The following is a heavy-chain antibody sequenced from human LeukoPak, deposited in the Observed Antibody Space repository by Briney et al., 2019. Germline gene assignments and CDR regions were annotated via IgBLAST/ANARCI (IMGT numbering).Heavy chain of an antibody. CDR3: ARDNVRFLEWLGDAFDI. CDR2: ISSSSSYI. J-gene: IGHJ3*02. V-gene: IGHV3-21*01. D-gene: IGHD3-3*01. CDR1: GFTFSRHG. Sequence: MTGGSLRLSCAASGFTFSRHGMNWVRQAPGKGLEWVSSISSSSSYIYYADSVKGRFTISRDNAKNSLYLQMNSLRAEDTAVYYCARDNVRFLEWLGDAFDIWGQGTMVTVSS.